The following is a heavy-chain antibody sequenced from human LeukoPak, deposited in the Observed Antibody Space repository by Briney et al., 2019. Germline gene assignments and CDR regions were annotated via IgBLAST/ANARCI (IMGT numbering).Heavy chain of an antibody. Sequence: GGSLRLSCAASGFTFDDYAMRWVRQAPGKGLEWVSLISGDGGSTYYADSVKGRFTISRDNSKNSLYLQMNSLRTEDTALYYCAKDKVATIPLYYFDYWGQGTLVTVSS. CDR2: ISGDGGST. J-gene: IGHJ4*02. D-gene: IGHD5-24*01. CDR1: GFTFDDYA. V-gene: IGHV3-43*02. CDR3: AKDKVATIPLYYFDY.